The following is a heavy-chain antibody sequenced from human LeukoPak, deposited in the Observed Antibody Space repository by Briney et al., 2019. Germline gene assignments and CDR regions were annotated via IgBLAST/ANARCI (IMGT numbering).Heavy chain of an antibody. CDR3: ARWGRDIVVVPAASSAYYYYYYMDV. J-gene: IGHJ6*03. V-gene: IGHV3-7*01. D-gene: IGHD2-2*01. CDR1: GFTFSSYW. Sequence: PGGSLRLSCAASGFTFSSYWMSWVRQAPGKGLEWVANIKQDGSEKYYVDSVKGRFTISRDNAKNSLYLQMNSLRAEDTAVYYCARWGRDIVVVPAASSAYYYYYYMDVWSKGTTVTISS. CDR2: IKQDGSEK.